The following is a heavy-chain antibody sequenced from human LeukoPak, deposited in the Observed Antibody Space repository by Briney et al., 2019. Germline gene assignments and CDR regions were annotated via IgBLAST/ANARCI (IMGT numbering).Heavy chain of an antibody. CDR2: ISGSGGST. Sequence: PGGSLRLSCAASGFTFSSYSINWVRQAPGKGLEWVSAISGSGGSTYYADSVKGRFTISRDNSKNTLYLQMNSLRAEDTAVYYCAKYSRQQLPFDYWGQGTLVTVSS. CDR3: AKYSRQQLPFDY. D-gene: IGHD6-13*01. J-gene: IGHJ4*02. V-gene: IGHV3-23*01. CDR1: GFTFSSYS.